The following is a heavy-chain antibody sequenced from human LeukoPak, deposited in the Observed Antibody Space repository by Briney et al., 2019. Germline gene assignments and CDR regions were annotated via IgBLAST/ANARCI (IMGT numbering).Heavy chain of an antibody. CDR1: GFIFSDVW. CDR2: IKTKADGGTI. Sequence: GGSLRLSCAGSGFIFSDVWMSWVRQAPGKGLEWVARIKTKADGGTIDYAAPVKGRYIISRHDSEKRLDLKMSSLKSEDTGVYYCTTDLDYWGQGTLVTVSS. J-gene: IGHJ4*02. CDR3: TTDLDY. V-gene: IGHV3-15*01.